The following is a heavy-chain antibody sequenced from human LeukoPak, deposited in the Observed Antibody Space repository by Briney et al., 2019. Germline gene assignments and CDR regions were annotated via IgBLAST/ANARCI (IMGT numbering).Heavy chain of an antibody. J-gene: IGHJ6*03. CDR1: GYSFPSYW. D-gene: IGHD1-7*01. CDR3: ARHIGTTPYYYYMDV. Sequence: GESLKISCKGSGYSFPSYWIGWVRQMPGKGLEWMGIIYPGDSDTRYSPSFQGQVTISADKSISTAYLQWSSLKASGTAMYYCARHIGTTPYYYYMDVWGKGTTVTVSS. V-gene: IGHV5-51*01. CDR2: IYPGDSDT.